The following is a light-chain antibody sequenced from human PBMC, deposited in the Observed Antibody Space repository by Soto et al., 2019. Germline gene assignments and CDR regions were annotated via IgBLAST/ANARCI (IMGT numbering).Light chain of an antibody. V-gene: IGKV3-20*01. CDR3: QHYGGTPLT. CDR1: QTVSSTY. Sequence: EIVLTQSPGTLSLSPGERATLSCRASQTVSSTYLAWYQQIPGQPPRLLLYATSSRATGIPDRFSGSGSGTEFTLTISRLDPADFAVYYCQHYGGTPLTFGGGTKVEIK. CDR2: ATS. J-gene: IGKJ4*01.